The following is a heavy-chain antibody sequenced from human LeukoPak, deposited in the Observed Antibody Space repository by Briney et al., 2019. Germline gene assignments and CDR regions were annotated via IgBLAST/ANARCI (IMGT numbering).Heavy chain of an antibody. V-gene: IGHV3-23*01. CDR2: ISASGGST. CDR1: GFTFSSSA. CDR3: ARAPEGLRILSADY. J-gene: IGHJ4*02. Sequence: GGSLRLSCAASGFTFSSSAMSWVRQVPGKGLERVSGISASGGSTSYADSVRGRFTISRDNSKNTLYVQMNSLRDEDTAVHYCARAPEGLRILSADYWGQGVLVTVSS. D-gene: IGHD2/OR15-2a*01.